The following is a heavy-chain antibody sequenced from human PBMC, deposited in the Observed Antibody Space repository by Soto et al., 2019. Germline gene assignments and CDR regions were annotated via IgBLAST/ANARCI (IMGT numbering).Heavy chain of an antibody. D-gene: IGHD3-3*01. CDR2: IKQDGSEK. Sequence: EVQLLESGGGLVQPGGSLRLSCAASGFTFSSYWMSWVRQAPGKGLEWVANIKQDGSEKYYVDSVKGRFTISRDNAKNSLYLQMNSLRAEDTAVYYCARGETYYDFWSGYYRGYFDYWGQGTLVTVSS. V-gene: IGHV3-7*01. CDR1: GFTFSSYW. J-gene: IGHJ4*02. CDR3: ARGETYYDFWSGYYRGYFDY.